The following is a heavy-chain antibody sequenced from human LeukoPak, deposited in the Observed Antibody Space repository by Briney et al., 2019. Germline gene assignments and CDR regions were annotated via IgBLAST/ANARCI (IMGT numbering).Heavy chain of an antibody. CDR1: GFTFRSYA. J-gene: IGHJ6*02. D-gene: IGHD1-26*01. V-gene: IGHV3-23*01. CDR3: AKAPSGSSREGMDV. CDR2: ISTGGGSK. Sequence: GGSLRLSCAASGFTFRSYAMTWVRQAPGEGLEWVSAISTGGGSKYYADSVKGRFTISRDNSQNTLYLQMNSLRDEDTAVYYCAKAPSGSSREGMDVWGQGITVTVSS.